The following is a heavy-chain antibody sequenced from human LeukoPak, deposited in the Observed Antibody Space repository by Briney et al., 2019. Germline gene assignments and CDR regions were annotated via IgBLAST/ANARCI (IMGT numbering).Heavy chain of an antibody. J-gene: IGHJ4*02. Sequence: PSETLSLTCTVSGGSISSDYWTWIRQSPGKGLEWIGYIFYSGSTSYNPSLKSRVTISVDTSKNQLSLKLSSVTAADTAVYYCARMTTRGYNFVADYWGQGTLVIVST. D-gene: IGHD5-12*01. CDR3: ARMTTRGYNFVADY. CDR2: IFYSGST. V-gene: IGHV4-59*08. CDR1: GGSISSDY.